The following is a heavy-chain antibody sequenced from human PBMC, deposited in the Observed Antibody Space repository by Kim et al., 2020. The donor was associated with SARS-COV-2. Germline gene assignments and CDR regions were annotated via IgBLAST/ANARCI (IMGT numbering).Heavy chain of an antibody. D-gene: IGHD5-18*01. V-gene: IGHV3-21*01. Sequence: GGSLRLSCTTSGFIFSNYNMNWVRQAPGKGLEWVASISPGSTYRYHADSVKGRFSISRDDAKNSLFLHMNSLRVVDTAVYYCAREGVASSGPHGASYFDSWGRGVPVTVSS. CDR1: GFIFSNYN. CDR3: AREGVASSGPHGASYFDS. J-gene: IGHJ4*02. CDR2: ISPGSTYR.